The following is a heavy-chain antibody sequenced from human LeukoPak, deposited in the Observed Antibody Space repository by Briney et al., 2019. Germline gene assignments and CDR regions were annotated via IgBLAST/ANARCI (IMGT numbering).Heavy chain of an antibody. CDR2: IYSSSSTI. D-gene: IGHD3-10*01. Sequence: GGSLRLSCAASGFTFSSYSMNWVRQAPGRGLEWVSYIYSSSSTIYYTDSVKGRFTISRDNAKSSLYLQMNSLRDEDTAVYYCARDRSSGFPGTFDYWGQGTLVTVSS. CDR1: GFTFSSYS. V-gene: IGHV3-48*02. J-gene: IGHJ4*02. CDR3: ARDRSSGFPGTFDY.